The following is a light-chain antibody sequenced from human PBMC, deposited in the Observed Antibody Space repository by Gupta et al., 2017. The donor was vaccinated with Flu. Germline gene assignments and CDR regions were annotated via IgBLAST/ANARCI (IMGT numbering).Light chain of an antibody. Sequence: ERATLSCRASQSVSSSYLAWYQQKLGQAPSLLIPGASSRATGIPDRFSGSGSGTDFTLTISRLEPEDFAVYYCQQYGSLPSTFGGGTKVEIK. CDR1: QSVSSSY. CDR2: GAS. V-gene: IGKV3-20*01. J-gene: IGKJ4*01. CDR3: QQYGSLPST.